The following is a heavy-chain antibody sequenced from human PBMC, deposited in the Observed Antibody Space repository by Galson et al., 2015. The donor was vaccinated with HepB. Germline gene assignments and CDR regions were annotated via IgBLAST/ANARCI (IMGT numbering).Heavy chain of an antibody. D-gene: IGHD2-21*01. CDR2: IYGSGST. V-gene: IGHV4-61*02. CDR3: ARVHNPASTGDLIAD. Sequence: TLSLTCTVSGGSINIGRYYWSWIRQPAGKGLEWIGRIYGSGSTYYNPSLKSRVTMSVDTPKNQFSLKLSSVTAAGTAVYYCARVHNPASTGDLIADWGQGTLVTVSS. J-gene: IGHJ4*02. CDR1: GGSINIGRYY.